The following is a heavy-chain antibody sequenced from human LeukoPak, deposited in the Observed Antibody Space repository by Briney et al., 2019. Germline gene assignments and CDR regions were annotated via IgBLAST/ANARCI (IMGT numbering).Heavy chain of an antibody. CDR3: ARDAGQQWLVRYYYGMDV. CDR1: GYTFTSYG. J-gene: IGHJ6*02. V-gene: IGHV1-18*01. Sequence: GASVKVSCKASGYTFTSYGISWVRQAPGQGLEWMGWISAYNDNTNYAQKLQGRVTMTTDTSTSTAYMELRSLRSDDTAVYYCARDAGQQWLVRYYYGMDVWGQGTTVTVSS. CDR2: ISAYNDNT. D-gene: IGHD6-19*01.